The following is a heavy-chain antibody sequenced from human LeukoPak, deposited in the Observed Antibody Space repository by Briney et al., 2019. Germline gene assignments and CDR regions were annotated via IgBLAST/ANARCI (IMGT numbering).Heavy chain of an antibody. CDR2: IYTSGST. CDR1: GGSISSYY. V-gene: IGHV4-4*07. Sequence: NSSETLSLTCTVSGGSISSYYGSWIRQPAGKGLEWIGRIYTSGSTNYNPSLESRVTMSVDTSKTQFSLKLSSVTAADTAVYYCAKQPVWELRPYFDYWGQGTLVTVSS. J-gene: IGHJ4*02. D-gene: IGHD1-26*01. CDR3: AKQPVWELRPYFDY.